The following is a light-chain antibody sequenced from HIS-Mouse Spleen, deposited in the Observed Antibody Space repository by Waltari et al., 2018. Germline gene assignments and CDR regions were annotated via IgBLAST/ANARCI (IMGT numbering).Light chain of an antibody. Sequence: SSELTQDPAVSVALGQTVRITCQGDSLRRYYASWYQQKPGQATVPGIIGKKNRPSRIPDGFAASSSENTASLTITGAQAEDEADYSCNSRDSSGNHLRVFGGGTKLTVL. V-gene: IGLV3-19*01. CDR1: SLRRYY. CDR2: GKK. J-gene: IGLJ2*01. CDR3: NSRDSSGNHLRV.